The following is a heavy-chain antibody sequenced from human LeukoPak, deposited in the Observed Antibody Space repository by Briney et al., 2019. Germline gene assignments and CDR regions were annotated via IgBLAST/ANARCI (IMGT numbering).Heavy chain of an antibody. V-gene: IGHV3-23*01. CDR2: ISGSGGST. CDR1: GFTFSSYA. Sequence: GGSLRLSCAASGFTFSSYAMSWVRQAPGKGLEWVSAISGSGGSTYYADSVKGRFTISRDNSKNTLYLQMNSLRAEDTAVYYCARVRSSYYDILTVIDYWGQGTLVTVSS. J-gene: IGHJ4*02. D-gene: IGHD3-9*01. CDR3: ARVRSSYYDILTVIDY.